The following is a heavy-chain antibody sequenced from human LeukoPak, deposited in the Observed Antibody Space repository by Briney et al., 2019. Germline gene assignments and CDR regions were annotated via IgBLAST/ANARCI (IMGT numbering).Heavy chain of an antibody. V-gene: IGHV4-59*01. D-gene: IGHD3-22*01. CDR2: IYYSGST. CDR1: GGSISSYY. J-gene: IGHJ4*02. Sequence: LETLSLTCTVSGGSISSYYWSWIRQPPGKGLEWIGYIYYSGSTNYNPSLKSRVTISVDTSKNQFSLKLSSVTAADTAVYYCARASNYYDSSGYDYWGQGTLVTVSS. CDR3: ARASNYYDSSGYDY.